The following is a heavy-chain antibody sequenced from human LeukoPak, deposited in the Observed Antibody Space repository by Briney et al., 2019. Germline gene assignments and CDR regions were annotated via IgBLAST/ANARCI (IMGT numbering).Heavy chain of an antibody. V-gene: IGHV1-69*13. Sequence: ASVKVSCKASGGTFSSYAISWVRQAPGQGLEWMGGIIPIFGTANYAQKFQGRVTITADESTSTAYMELSSLRSEDTAVYYCARDNGMTGTTFLDYFDYWGQGTLVTVSS. CDR1: GGTFSSYA. CDR2: IIPIFGTA. CDR3: ARDNGMTGTTFLDYFDY. D-gene: IGHD1-7*01. J-gene: IGHJ4*02.